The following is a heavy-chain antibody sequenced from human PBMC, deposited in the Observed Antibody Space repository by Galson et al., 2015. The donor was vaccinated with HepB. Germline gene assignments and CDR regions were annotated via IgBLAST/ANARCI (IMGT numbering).Heavy chain of an antibody. Sequence: SVKVSCKASGYTFTGYYMHWVRQAPGQGLEWMGWINPNSGGTNYAQKFQGRVTMTRDTSISTAYMELSRLRSDDTAVYYCARDWFDAVAGTEEDYWGQGTLVTVSS. J-gene: IGHJ4*02. D-gene: IGHD6-19*01. CDR2: INPNSGGT. V-gene: IGHV1-2*02. CDR1: GYTFTGYY. CDR3: ARDWFDAVAGTEEDY.